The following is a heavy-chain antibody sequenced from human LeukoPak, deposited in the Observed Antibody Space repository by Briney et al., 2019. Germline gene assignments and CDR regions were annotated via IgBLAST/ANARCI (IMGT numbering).Heavy chain of an antibody. V-gene: IGHV1-46*01. CDR2: IAPSSGTT. J-gene: IGHJ4*02. Sequence: GASVKVSCKASGYTFTSNYMHWVQQAPGQGLEWMGVIAPSSGTTSYAQKFQGRVTVTRDTSTSTLYMELSSLTSEDTAVYYCARASGSSAVPFDYWGQGTLVTVSS. CDR3: ARASGSSAVPFDY. D-gene: IGHD3-10*01. CDR1: GYTFTSNY.